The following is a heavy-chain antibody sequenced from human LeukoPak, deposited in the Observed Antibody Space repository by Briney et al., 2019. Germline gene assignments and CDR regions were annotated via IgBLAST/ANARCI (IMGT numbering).Heavy chain of an antibody. D-gene: IGHD3-16*01. CDR1: GFTFSSYA. CDR3: ASNLREAFDI. J-gene: IGHJ3*02. CDR2: ISSNGGST. Sequence: PGGSLRLSCAASGFTFSSYAMHWVRQAPGKGLEYVSAISSNGGSTYYANSVKGRFTISRDNSKNTLYLQMGSLRAEDMAVYYCASNLREAFDIWGQGTMVTVSS. V-gene: IGHV3-64*01.